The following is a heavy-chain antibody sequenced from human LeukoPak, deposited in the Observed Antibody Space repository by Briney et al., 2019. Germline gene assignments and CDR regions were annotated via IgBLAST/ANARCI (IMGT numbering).Heavy chain of an antibody. V-gene: IGHV4-39*01. J-gene: IGHJ4*02. D-gene: IGHD6-13*01. CDR1: GGSISSSSYY. CDR3: ATPYSSSWYGDNHPFDY. CDR2: IYYSGST. Sequence: IPSETLSLTCTVSGGSISSSSYYWGWIRQPPGKGLEWIGSIYYSGSTYYNPSLKSRVTISVDTSKNQFSLKLSSVTAADTAVYYCATPYSSSWYGDNHPFDYWGQGTLVTVSS.